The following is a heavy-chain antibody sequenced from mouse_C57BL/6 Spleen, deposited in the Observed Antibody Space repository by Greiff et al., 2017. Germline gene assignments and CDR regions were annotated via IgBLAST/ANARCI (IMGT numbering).Heavy chain of an antibody. CDR2: ISSGSSTI. V-gene: IGHV5-17*01. J-gene: IGHJ4*01. D-gene: IGHD4-1*01. CDR3: ARPSGTGGYYAMDY. CDR1: GFTFSDYG. Sequence: EVKLMESGGGLVKPGGSLKLSCAASGFTFSDYGMHWVRQAPEKGLEWVAYISSGSSTIYYADKVKGRFTISRDNAKNTLFLQMTSLRSEDTAMYYCARPSGTGGYYAMDYWGQGTSVTVSS.